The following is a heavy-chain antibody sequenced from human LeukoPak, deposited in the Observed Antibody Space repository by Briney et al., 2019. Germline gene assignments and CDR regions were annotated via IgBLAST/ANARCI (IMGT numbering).Heavy chain of an antibody. CDR3: ARDWPSEWQQLPDYDAVDI. CDR1: GFTFSSYA. Sequence: PGGSLRLSCAASGFTFSSYAMSWVRHPPGKGLELVSSISGSGGSTYDAGSVKGRFTISRDNSKNTLDLQMNSLRADDTAVYYCARDWPSEWQQLPDYDAVDIWGQGTMVTVSS. J-gene: IGHJ3*02. CDR2: ISGSGGST. V-gene: IGHV3-23*01. D-gene: IGHD6-13*01.